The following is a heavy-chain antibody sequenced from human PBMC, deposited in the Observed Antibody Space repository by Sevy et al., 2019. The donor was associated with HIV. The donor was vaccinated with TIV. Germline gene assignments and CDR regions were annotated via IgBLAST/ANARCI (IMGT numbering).Heavy chain of an antibody. V-gene: IGHV4-34*01. CDR3: ARGGSGSYFTEYYFDY. D-gene: IGHD1-26*01. CDR2: INHSGST. Sequence: SETLSLTCAVYGGSFSGYYWSWIRQPPGKGLEWIGEINHSGSTNYNPSLKSRVTISVDTSKNQFSLKLGSVTAADTAVYYCARGGSGSYFTEYYFDYWGQGTLVTVSS. J-gene: IGHJ4*02. CDR1: GGSFSGYY.